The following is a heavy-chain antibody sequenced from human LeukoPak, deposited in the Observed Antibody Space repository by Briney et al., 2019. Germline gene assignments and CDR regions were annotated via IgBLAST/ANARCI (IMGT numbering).Heavy chain of an antibody. CDR1: GFTFSNFA. CDR2: ISDSGGGT. CDR3: AKVGVGWVAFEY. D-gene: IGHD3-16*01. J-gene: IGHJ4*02. Sequence: PGGSLRLSCAASGFTFSNFAMSWVRQAPGKGLQWVSAISDSGGGTFYADSVKGRFIISRDNSKNTLYLQMNSLRAEDTAVYYCAKVGVGWVAFEYWGQGTLVTVSS. V-gene: IGHV3-23*01.